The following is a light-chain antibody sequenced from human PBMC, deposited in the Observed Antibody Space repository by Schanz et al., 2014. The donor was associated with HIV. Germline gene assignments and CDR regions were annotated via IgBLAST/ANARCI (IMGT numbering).Light chain of an antibody. CDR1: QSVSTM. V-gene: IGKV3-15*01. CDR3: QQYYTTPLT. Sequence: EVVMTQSPATLSVPPGGTVTLSCRASQSVSTMLDWFQQKPGQAPRLLIYRISTRATGIPARFSGSGSGTEFTLTINSLQSEDVAVYHCQQYYTTPLTFGGGTKVEI. CDR2: RIS. J-gene: IGKJ4*01.